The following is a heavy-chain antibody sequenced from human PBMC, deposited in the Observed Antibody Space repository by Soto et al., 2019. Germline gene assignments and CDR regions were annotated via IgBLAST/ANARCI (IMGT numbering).Heavy chain of an antibody. CDR2: ISAHNGNT. V-gene: IGHV1-18*01. Sequence: QVHLVQSGAEVKKPGASVKVSCKGSGYGFTTYGITWVRQAPGQGLEWRAWISAHNGNTNYAQKLQGRVTVTRDTSTSTAYMELRSLRSDDAAVYYCARGRDGDYWGQGALVTVSS. CDR3: ARGRDGDY. CDR1: GYGFTTYG. D-gene: IGHD6-6*01. J-gene: IGHJ4*02.